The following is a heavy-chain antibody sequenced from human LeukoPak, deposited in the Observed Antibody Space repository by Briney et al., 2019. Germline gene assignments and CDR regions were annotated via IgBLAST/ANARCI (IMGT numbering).Heavy chain of an antibody. CDR1: GYTFTSYY. Sequence: ASVKVSCKASGYTFTSYYMHWVRQATGQGLEWMGWMNPNSGNTGYAQKFQGRVTMTRNTSISTAYMELSSLRSEDTAVYYCARGVKQWLPGDYWGQGTLVTVSS. CDR3: ARGVKQWLPGDY. CDR2: MNPNSGNT. J-gene: IGHJ4*02. D-gene: IGHD6-19*01. V-gene: IGHV1-8*02.